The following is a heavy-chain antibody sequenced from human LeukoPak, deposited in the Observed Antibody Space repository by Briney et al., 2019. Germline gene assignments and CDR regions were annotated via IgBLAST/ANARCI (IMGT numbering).Heavy chain of an antibody. CDR2: IYSGGST. Sequence: GGSLRLSCAASGFTVSSNYMSWVRQAPGKGLEWVSVIYSGGSTYYADFVKGRFTISRDNSKNTLYLQMNSLRAEDTAVYYCARDLWDDSSGYYIYWGQGTLVTVSS. V-gene: IGHV3-66*02. CDR3: ARDLWDDSSGYYIY. CDR1: GFTVSSNY. J-gene: IGHJ4*02. D-gene: IGHD3-22*01.